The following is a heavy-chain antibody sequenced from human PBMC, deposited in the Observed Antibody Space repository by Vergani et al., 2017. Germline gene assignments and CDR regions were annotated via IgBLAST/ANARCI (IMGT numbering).Heavy chain of an antibody. CDR3: AKDPPTMIVVVINDAFDI. Sequence: EVQLLESGGGSAQPGESLRLSCVASGFTFTAHGLNWVRQAPGKGLEWVSGISGQNFRTHYADSVKGRFTISRDDSKNTVYLQINSLRAEDTAVYYCAKDPPTMIVVVINDAFDIWGQGTMVTVSS. CDR1: GFTFTAHG. J-gene: IGHJ3*02. CDR2: ISGQNFRT. D-gene: IGHD3-22*01. V-gene: IGHV3-23*01.